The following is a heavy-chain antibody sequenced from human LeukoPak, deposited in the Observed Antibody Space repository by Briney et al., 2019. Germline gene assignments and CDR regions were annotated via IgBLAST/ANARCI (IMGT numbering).Heavy chain of an antibody. D-gene: IGHD1-26*01. CDR2: IIPIFGTA. V-gene: IGHV1-69*05. CDR3: ASTLVGADPYYFDY. J-gene: IGHJ4*02. CDR1: GGTFSGYA. Sequence: ASVKVSCKASGGTFSGYAISWVGQAPGQGLEWMERIIPIFGTANYAQKFQGRVTITTDESTSTAYMELSSLRSEDTAVYYCASTLVGADPYYFDYWGQGTLVTVSS.